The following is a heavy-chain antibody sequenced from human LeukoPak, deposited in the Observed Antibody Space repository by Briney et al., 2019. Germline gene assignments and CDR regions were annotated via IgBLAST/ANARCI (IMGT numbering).Heavy chain of an antibody. CDR1: GYTFTSYD. CDR3: ARDSRQWLVRRWFDP. CDR2: MNPNSGNT. D-gene: IGHD6-19*01. J-gene: IGHJ5*02. Sequence: GASVKVSCKASGYTFTSYDINWVRQATGQGLEWRGWMNPNSGNTGYAQKFQGRVTMTRNTSISTAYMELSSLRSEDTAVYYCARDSRQWLVRRWFDPWGQGTLVTVSS. V-gene: IGHV1-8*01.